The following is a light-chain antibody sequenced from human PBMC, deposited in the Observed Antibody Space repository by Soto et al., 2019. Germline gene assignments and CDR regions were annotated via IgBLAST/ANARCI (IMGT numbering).Light chain of an antibody. CDR3: QQRSNWLT. Sequence: EIVLTQSPATLSLSPGERATLSCRASQSVSSYFAWYQQKPGQAPRLLIYGASNRATGIPARFSGSGSGTDFTLTISILEPEDFAVYYCQQRSNWLTFGGGTKVEIK. V-gene: IGKV3-11*01. J-gene: IGKJ4*01. CDR2: GAS. CDR1: QSVSSY.